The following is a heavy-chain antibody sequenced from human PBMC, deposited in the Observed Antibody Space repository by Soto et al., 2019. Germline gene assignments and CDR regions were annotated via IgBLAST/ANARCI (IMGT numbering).Heavy chain of an antibody. V-gene: IGHV1-46*01. D-gene: IGHD2-8*01. CDR1: GYTFTSYY. Sequence: QVQLVQSGAEVKKPGASVKISCKASGYTFTSYYMHWVRQAPGQGLEWMGIINPSGGSTNYAQKLQGRVAMTRDTSPSTVYMELNSLSSEDTAVYYCASPPLPGCINAVCYPLDYWGQGTLVIVSS. CDR3: ASPPLPGCINAVCYPLDY. J-gene: IGHJ4*02. CDR2: INPSGGST.